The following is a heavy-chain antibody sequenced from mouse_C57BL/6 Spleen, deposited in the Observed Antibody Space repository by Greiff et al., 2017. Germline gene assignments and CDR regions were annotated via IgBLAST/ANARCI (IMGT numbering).Heavy chain of an antibody. V-gene: IGHV2-9*01. Sequence: VKLVESGPGLVAPSQSLSITCTVSGFSLTSYGVDWVRQPPGKGLEWLGVIWGGGSTNYNSALMSRLSISKDNSKSQVFLKMNSLQTDDTAMYYCARRDYDVGYAMDYWGQGTSVTVSS. J-gene: IGHJ4*01. D-gene: IGHD2-4*01. CDR2: IWGGGST. CDR1: GFSLTSYG. CDR3: ARRDYDVGYAMDY.